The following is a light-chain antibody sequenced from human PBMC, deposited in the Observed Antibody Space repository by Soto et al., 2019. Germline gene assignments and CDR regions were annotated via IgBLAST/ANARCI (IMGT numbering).Light chain of an antibody. CDR2: EVS. J-gene: IGLJ3*02. V-gene: IGLV2-8*01. CDR3: SSYAGSNNLV. Sequence: QSALTQPHSASGSPGQSVTISCTGTSGDVGGYNYVSWYQQHPGKAPKLMISEVSERPSGVPDRFSGSKSGNTASLTVSGLQAEDEDDYYCSSYAGSNNLVFGGRTKLTVL. CDR1: SGDVGGYNY.